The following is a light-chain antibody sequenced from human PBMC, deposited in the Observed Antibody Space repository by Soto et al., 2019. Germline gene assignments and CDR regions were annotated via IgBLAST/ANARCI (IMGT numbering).Light chain of an antibody. CDR3: QQFNSFPYT. J-gene: IGKJ2*01. V-gene: IGKV1-13*02. Sequence: AIQLTQSPSSLSASVGDRVTITCRASQGTSSALAWYQQKPGKAPKLLIYDASSLESGVPSRFSGSGSGTDFTLTISSLQPEDFATYYCQQFNSFPYTFGQGTKLEIK. CDR2: DAS. CDR1: QGTSSA.